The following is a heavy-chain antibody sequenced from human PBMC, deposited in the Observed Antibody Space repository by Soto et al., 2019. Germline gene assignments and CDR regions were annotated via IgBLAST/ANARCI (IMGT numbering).Heavy chain of an antibody. J-gene: IGHJ3*02. Sequence: SETLSLTCTVSGGSISSYYWSWIRQPPGKGLEWIGYIYYSGSTNYNPSLKSRVTISVDTSKNQFSLKLSSVTAADTAVYYCARLGGYDILTGYYGLRAFDIWGQGTMVTVSS. D-gene: IGHD3-9*01. CDR3: ARLGGYDILTGYYGLRAFDI. CDR2: IYYSGST. CDR1: GGSISSYY. V-gene: IGHV4-59*08.